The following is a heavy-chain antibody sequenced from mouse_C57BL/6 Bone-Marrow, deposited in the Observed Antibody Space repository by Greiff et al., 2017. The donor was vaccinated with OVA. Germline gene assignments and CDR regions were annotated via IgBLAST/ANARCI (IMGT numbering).Heavy chain of an antibody. CDR2: IDPEDGET. Sequence: VQLQQSGAELVKPGASVKLSCTASGFNIKDYYMHWVKQRTEQGLEWIGRIDPEDGETKYAPKFQGKATLTADTSSNTAYLQLSSLTSEDTAVYYCARPIMIGGYFDVWGTGTTVTVSS. D-gene: IGHD2-4*01. CDR3: ARPIMIGGYFDV. J-gene: IGHJ1*03. V-gene: IGHV14-2*01. CDR1: GFNIKDYY.